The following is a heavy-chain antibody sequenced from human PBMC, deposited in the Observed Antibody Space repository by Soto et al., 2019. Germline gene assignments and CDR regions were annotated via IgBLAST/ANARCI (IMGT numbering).Heavy chain of an antibody. V-gene: IGHV1-18*01. CDR1: GYTFTSYG. CDR2: ISAYNGNT. CDR3: ARGAYDSSGYSSDAFDI. D-gene: IGHD3-22*01. J-gene: IGHJ3*02. Sequence: ASVKVSCKASGYTFTSYGISWVRQAPGQGLEWMGWISAYNGNTNYAQKLQGRVTMTTDTSTSTAYMELSSLRSEDTAVYYCARGAYDSSGYSSDAFDIWGQGTMVTVSS.